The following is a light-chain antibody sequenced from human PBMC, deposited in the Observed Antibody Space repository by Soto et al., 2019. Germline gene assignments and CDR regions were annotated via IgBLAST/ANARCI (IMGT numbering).Light chain of an antibody. Sequence: DIQMTKSPSSLSASVEDRVTMTCRASQSISSWLAWYQQKPGKAPKLLIYDASSLESGVPSRFSGSGSGTEFTLTISSLHPDDFATYYCQQYNSYPGTFCQGTKVDIK. J-gene: IGKJ1*01. CDR3: QQYNSYPGT. V-gene: IGKV1-5*01. CDR1: QSISSW. CDR2: DAS.